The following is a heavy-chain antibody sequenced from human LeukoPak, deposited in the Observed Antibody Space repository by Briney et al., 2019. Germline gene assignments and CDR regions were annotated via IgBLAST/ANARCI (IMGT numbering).Heavy chain of an antibody. V-gene: IGHV3-53*01. J-gene: IGHJ4*02. D-gene: IGHD1-26*01. CDR2: IYSDGST. CDR1: GFSVTTDH. Sequence: GGSLRLSCAASGFSVTTDHMSWVRQAPGKGLEWVSVIYSDGSTYYADTAKGRFSISRDNSKNTVDLLVNSLRAEDTAVYYCARVWELSYDYWGQGTLVTVSS. CDR3: ARVWELSYDY.